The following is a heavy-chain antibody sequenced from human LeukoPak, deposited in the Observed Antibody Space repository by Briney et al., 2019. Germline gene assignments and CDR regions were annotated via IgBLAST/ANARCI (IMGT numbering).Heavy chain of an antibody. D-gene: IGHD3-10*01. V-gene: IGHV4-59*08. CDR2: IYYSGST. Sequence: SETLSLSCTFSGGSNSSYYWSWIRQPRGKGLEGIGVIYYSGSTNYNPSLKSRVTISVDTSKNQFSLKLRSVTAADTAAYYCASGRGPWGYWGQGTLVTVSS. CDR1: GGSNSSYY. J-gene: IGHJ4*02. CDR3: ASGRGPWGY.